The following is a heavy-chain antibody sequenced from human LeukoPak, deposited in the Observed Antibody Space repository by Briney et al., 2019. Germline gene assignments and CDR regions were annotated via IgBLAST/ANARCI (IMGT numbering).Heavy chain of an antibody. CDR1: PATFTVSSYS. CDR2: ISSTGSFI. V-gene: IGHV3-21*01. J-gene: IGHJ4*02. CDR3: AREGQKLAFDY. Sequence: GGSLRLSCTASPATFTVSSYSIDWGRQAPGKGLEWVSSISSTGSFIYYAESVKGRFTVSRDNAKTSLYLQMPSLRAEDTAVYYCAREGQKLAFDYWGQGTLVTVPS. D-gene: IGHD6-13*01.